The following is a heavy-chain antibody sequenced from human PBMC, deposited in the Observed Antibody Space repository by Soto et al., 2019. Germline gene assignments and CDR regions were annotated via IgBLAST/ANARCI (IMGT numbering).Heavy chain of an antibody. J-gene: IGHJ4*02. CDR3: AKDAGYGDPNPYYFDY. CDR2: ISYDGSNK. CDR1: GFTFSSYG. Sequence: PGGSLRLSCAASGFTFSSYGMHWVRQAPGKGLEWVAVISYDGSNKYYADSVKGRFTISRDNSKNTLYLQMNSLRAEDTAVYYCAKDAGYGDPNPYYFDYRAQGTLVPVSS. D-gene: IGHD4-17*01. V-gene: IGHV3-30*18.